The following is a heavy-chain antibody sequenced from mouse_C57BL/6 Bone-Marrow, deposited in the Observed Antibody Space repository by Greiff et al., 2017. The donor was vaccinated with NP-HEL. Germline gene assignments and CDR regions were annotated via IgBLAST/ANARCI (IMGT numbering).Heavy chain of an antibody. CDR2: IYPGDGDT. CDR1: GYAFSSSW. J-gene: IGHJ3*01. CDR3: VGYYGPFAY. D-gene: IGHD1-2*01. V-gene: IGHV1-82*01. Sequence: VQLQQSGPELVKPGASVKISCKASGYAFSSSWMNWVKQRPGKGLEWIGRIYPGDGDTNYNGKFKGKATLTADKSSSTAYMQLSSLTSEDSAVSFCVGYYGPFAYWGQGTLVTVSA.